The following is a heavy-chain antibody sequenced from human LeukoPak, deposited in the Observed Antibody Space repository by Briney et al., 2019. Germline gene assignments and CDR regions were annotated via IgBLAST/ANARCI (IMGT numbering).Heavy chain of an antibody. CDR2: ISGRGGST. Sequence: GGSLRLSCAASGFTFSSYAMSWVRQAPGKGLEWVSAISGRGGSTYYADSVKGRFTISRDNSKNTLYLQMNSLRAEDTAVYYCAKDLTYYYDSSGYYGNWFDPWGQGTLVTVSS. CDR3: AKDLTYYYDSSGYYGNWFDP. D-gene: IGHD3-22*01. CDR1: GFTFSSYA. J-gene: IGHJ5*02. V-gene: IGHV3-23*01.